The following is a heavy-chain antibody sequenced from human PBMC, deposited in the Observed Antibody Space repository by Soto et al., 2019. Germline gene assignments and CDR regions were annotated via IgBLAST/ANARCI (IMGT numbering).Heavy chain of an antibody. D-gene: IGHD4-17*01. CDR1: GFTFSSYA. V-gene: IGHV3-30-3*01. CDR3: ARARFGDYGGNEGFDY. CDR2: ISYDGSNK. J-gene: IGHJ4*02. Sequence: GGSLRLSCAASGFTFSSYAMHWVRQAPGKGLEWVAVISYDGSNKYYADSVKGRFTISRDNSKNTLYLQMNSLRAEDTAVYYCARARFGDYGGNEGFDYWGQGTLVTVSS.